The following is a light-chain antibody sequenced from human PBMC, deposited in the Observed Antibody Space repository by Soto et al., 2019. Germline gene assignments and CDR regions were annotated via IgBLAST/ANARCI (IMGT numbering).Light chain of an antibody. CDR3: SSFEGFNNRYV. Sequence: QSVLTQPPSASGSPGQSVTISCTGTTSDVGGYNFVSWYQQHPGKAPKLIIYEVNKRPSGVPDRFSGSKSGNTASLTVSGLQAEDESDYYCSSFEGFNNRYVFGTGTKLTVL. J-gene: IGLJ1*01. CDR2: EVN. V-gene: IGLV2-8*01. CDR1: TSDVGGYNF.